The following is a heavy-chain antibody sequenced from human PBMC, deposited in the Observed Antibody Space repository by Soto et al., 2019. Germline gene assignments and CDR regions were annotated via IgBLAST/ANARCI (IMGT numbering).Heavy chain of an antibody. CDR1: GFTVSSNY. V-gene: IGHV3-53*01. Sequence: GGSLRLSCAASGFTVSSNYMSWVRQAPGKGLEWVSVIYSGGSTYYADSVKGRFTISRDNSKNTLYLQMNSLRAEDTAVYYCARGPDGPEPSKRYSGYDLDYYYYYGMDVWGQGTTVTVSS. J-gene: IGHJ6*02. D-gene: IGHD5-12*01. CDR2: IYSGGST. CDR3: ARGPDGPEPSKRYSGYDLDYYYYYGMDV.